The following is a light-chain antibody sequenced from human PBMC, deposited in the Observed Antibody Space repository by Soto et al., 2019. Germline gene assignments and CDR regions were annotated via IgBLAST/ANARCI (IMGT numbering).Light chain of an antibody. J-gene: IGKJ4*01. V-gene: IGKV1-39*01. CDR3: QQSYSVPRT. CDR1: QSISTY. Sequence: DIQMTQSPSSLSASVGDRVTITCRASQSISTYLNWYQQKPGKAHKFLISSTSSLRTGVPARFSAGGSDTDFTLTISSLQPEDFGTYYRQQSYSVPRTFGGGTKVEI. CDR2: STS.